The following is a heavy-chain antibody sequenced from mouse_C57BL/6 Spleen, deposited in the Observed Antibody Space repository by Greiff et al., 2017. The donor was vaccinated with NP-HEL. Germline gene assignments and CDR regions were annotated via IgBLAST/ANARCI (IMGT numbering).Heavy chain of an antibody. V-gene: IGHV1-69*01. D-gene: IGHD2-2*01. J-gene: IGHJ4*01. CDR3: ARRDYGYDGDYAMDY. CDR2: IDPSDSYP. Sequence: QVQLQQPGAELVMPGASVKLSCKASGYTFTSYWMHWVKQRPGQGLEWIGEIDPSDSYPNYNQKFKGKSTLTVDKSSSTAYMQLSSLTSEDSAVYYCARRDYGYDGDYAMDYWGQGTSVTVSS. CDR1: GYTFTSYW.